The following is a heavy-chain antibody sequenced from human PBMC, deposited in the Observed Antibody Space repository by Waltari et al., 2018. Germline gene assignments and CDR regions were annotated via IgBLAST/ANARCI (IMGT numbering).Heavy chain of an antibody. CDR2: ISSGRSNI. CDR1: GFTFSSYS. V-gene: IGHV3-21*01. Sequence: EVQLVESGGGLVKPGGSLRLSCAASGFTFSSYSMNWVRQAPGKGLGWVYSISSGRSNINYADSVKGRFTISRDNAKNSLYLQMNSLRAEDTAVYYCARDRGTGAFDIWGQGTMVTVSS. D-gene: IGHD1-1*01. J-gene: IGHJ3*02. CDR3: ARDRGTGAFDI.